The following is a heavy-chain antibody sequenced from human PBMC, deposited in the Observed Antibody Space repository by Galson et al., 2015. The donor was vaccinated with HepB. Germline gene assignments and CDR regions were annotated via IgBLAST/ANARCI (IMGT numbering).Heavy chain of an antibody. Sequence: SLRLSCAASGFTFSSSWMSWVRKAPGKGLEWVANIRPDGSEGYYVDSVRGRFIISRDNAKNSLYLQMNSLSAEDTAVYYCARGQYWGQGTLVTVSS. CDR1: GFTFSSSW. CDR3: ARGQY. V-gene: IGHV3-7*04. CDR2: IRPDGSEG. J-gene: IGHJ4*02.